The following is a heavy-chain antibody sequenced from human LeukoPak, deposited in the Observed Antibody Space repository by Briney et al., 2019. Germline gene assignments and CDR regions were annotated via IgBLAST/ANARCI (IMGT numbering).Heavy chain of an antibody. Sequence: GGSLRLSCAASGFMFSTYWMSWVRQAPGKGLEWVANMNQDGSEKYYVDSVKGRFTISRDNAKNSLFLQMHCLRAEDTAVYYCARDPPGTAVAGYDYWGQGTLVTVSS. V-gene: IGHV3-7*01. D-gene: IGHD6-19*01. J-gene: IGHJ4*02. CDR3: ARDPPGTAVAGYDY. CDR2: MNQDGSEK. CDR1: GFMFSTYW.